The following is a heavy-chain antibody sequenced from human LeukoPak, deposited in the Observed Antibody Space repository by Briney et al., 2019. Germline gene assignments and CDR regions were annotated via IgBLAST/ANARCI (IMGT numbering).Heavy chain of an antibody. CDR3: AKDRYYDSSGYPYYYGMDV. Sequence: QPGRSLRLACAASGFTFSNYGMHWVRQAPGKGLEWVAVISYDGSNKYYADYVKGRFTIARDNSKNTLYLQMNSLRAEDTAVYYCAKDRYYDSSGYPYYYGMDVWGQGTTVTVSS. CDR1: GFTFSNYG. CDR2: ISYDGSNK. V-gene: IGHV3-30*18. D-gene: IGHD3-22*01. J-gene: IGHJ6*02.